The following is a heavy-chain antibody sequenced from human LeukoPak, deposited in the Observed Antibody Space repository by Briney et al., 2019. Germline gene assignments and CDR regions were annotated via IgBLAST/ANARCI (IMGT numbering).Heavy chain of an antibody. Sequence: SETLSLTCTVSGGSISSYYGSWIRQPPGKGLEWIGYIYYSGSTNYNPSLKSRVTISVDTSKNQFSLKLSSVTAADTAVYYCARASGWSHYFDYWGQGTLVTVSS. V-gene: IGHV4-59*01. CDR3: ARASGWSHYFDY. CDR2: IYYSGST. CDR1: GGSISSYY. D-gene: IGHD6-19*01. J-gene: IGHJ4*02.